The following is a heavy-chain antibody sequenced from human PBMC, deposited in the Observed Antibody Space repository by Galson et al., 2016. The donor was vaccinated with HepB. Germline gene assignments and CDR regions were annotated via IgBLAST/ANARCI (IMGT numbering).Heavy chain of an antibody. D-gene: IGHD4-11*01. CDR1: GFSFSRYA. J-gene: IGHJ4*02. CDR2: ISYDGSSK. Sequence: SLRLSCAASGFSFSRYAMHWVRQAPGKGLEWVTVISYDGSSKYYADSVKGRFTISRDNSKNTLSLQMNSLRTEDTAVYYCARDPLDDNDYSYFDFWGQGTLVTVSS. V-gene: IGHV3-30*03. CDR3: ARDPLDDNDYSYFDF.